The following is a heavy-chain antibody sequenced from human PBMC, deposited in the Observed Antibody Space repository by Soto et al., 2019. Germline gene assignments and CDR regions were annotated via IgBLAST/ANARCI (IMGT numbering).Heavy chain of an antibody. CDR3: AKGGYTFAYE. CDR2: IRPSASDT. J-gene: IGHJ4*02. V-gene: IGHV3-23*01. Sequence: EVPLLESGGDLVQPGGSLRLSCAASGFSFSTSSMAWVRQPPGKGLEWVSAIRPSASDTLYAASVKGRFTSSSDNSQNTLFLQMTSLRADDTAVYYCAKGGYTFAYEWGQGALVTVSS. D-gene: IGHD5-18*01. CDR1: GFSFSTSS.